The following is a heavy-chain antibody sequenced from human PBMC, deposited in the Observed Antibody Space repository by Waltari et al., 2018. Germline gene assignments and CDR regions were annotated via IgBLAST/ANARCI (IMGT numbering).Heavy chain of an antibody. CDR3: AKVLVSTVTAAPLFDH. Sequence: EVQLLESGGGLVEPGGSLRLSCAASGSSFSNYGISWVRQAPGKGLDWVSAISNTGLSTYYADSVKGRFTISRDNSKNTLYLQMDSLRAEDTALYYCAKVLVSTVTAAPLFDHWGQGTLVTVSS. CDR2: ISNTGLST. V-gene: IGHV3-23*01. D-gene: IGHD4-17*01. J-gene: IGHJ4*02. CDR1: GSSFSNYG.